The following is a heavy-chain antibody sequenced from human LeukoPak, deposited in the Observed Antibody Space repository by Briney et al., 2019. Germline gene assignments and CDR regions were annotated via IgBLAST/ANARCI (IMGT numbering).Heavy chain of an antibody. CDR2: IYYSGST. D-gene: IGHD6-19*01. CDR1: GGSISSSSYY. V-gene: IGHV4-39*07. CDR3: ARLPPLGYSSGSYMDV. Sequence: SETLSLTCTVSGGSISSSSYYWGWIRQPPGKGLEWIGSIYYSGSTYYNPSLKSRVTISVDTSKNQFSLKLSSVTAADTAVYYCARLPPLGYSSGSYMDVWGKGTTVTISS. J-gene: IGHJ6*03.